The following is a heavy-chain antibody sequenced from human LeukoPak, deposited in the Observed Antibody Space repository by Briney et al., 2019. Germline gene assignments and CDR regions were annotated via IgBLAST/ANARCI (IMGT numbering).Heavy chain of an antibody. CDR2: IDISGGST. J-gene: IGHJ4*02. Sequence: GGSLRLSCAASGFAFSSHAMCWVRQAPGKGLEWVSSIDISGGSTYYADSAEGRFTISRDNSKNTLYLQMNGLRVEDTALYYCANEVRPNDYWGQGTLVSVSS. CDR1: GFAFSSHA. V-gene: IGHV3-23*01. CDR3: ANEVRPNDY. D-gene: IGHD1-1*01.